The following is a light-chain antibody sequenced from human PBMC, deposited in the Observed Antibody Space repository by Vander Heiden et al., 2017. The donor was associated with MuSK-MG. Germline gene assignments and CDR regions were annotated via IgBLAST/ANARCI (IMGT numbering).Light chain of an antibody. V-gene: IGKV1-39*01. CDR2: AAS. Sequence: DIQMTQSPSSLSASVGDRVTITCRAGQNIVFYLNWYQQKPGKAPKLLIHAASILQSGVPSRFSGSGSGTDFALTISSLQPEDFATYYCQQSYNIQWTFGQGTKVXIK. CDR3: QQSYNIQWT. J-gene: IGKJ1*01. CDR1: QNIVFY.